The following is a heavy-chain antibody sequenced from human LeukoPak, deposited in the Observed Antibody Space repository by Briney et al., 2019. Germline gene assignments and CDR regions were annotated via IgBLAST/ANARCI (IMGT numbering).Heavy chain of an antibody. CDR1: GFTFSSFD. Sequence: GGSLRLSCAASGFTFSSFDMHWVRQPTGQGLEWVSTIGTASDTYYPGSVEGRFTLSRDNAKNSLYLQMNGLTAGDTAVYYCARGPPRGKYYYMDVWGKGTTVTVSS. CDR3: ARGPPRGKYYYMDV. V-gene: IGHV3-13*01. CDR2: IGTASDT. J-gene: IGHJ6*03. D-gene: IGHD1-1*01.